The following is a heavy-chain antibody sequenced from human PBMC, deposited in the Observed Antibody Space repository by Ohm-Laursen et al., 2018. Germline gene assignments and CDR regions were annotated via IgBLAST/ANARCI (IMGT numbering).Heavy chain of an antibody. V-gene: IGHV3-33*06. D-gene: IGHD1-7*01. Sequence: SLRLSCTASGFTFSNYGMHWVRQAPGKGLEWVAVFWADGIKTYYADSVKGRFTISRDNSKSTLFLQMNSLRAEDTAIYYCAKDEPGTSFYWGRGALVTVSS. J-gene: IGHJ4*02. CDR3: AKDEPGTSFY. CDR2: FWADGIKT. CDR1: GFTFSNYG.